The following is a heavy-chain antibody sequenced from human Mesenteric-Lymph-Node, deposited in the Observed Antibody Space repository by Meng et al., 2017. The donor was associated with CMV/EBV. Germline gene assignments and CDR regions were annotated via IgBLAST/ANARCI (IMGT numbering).Heavy chain of an antibody. D-gene: IGHD4-23*01. CDR2: IRNDGSTK. V-gene: IGHV3-30*02. Sequence: GGSLSLSCAASGLTFRSYGMHWVRQAPGKGLEWVAFIRNDGSTKFYADSVKGRFTISRDNSKNTLYLQMNSLRVEDTAVYYCAKDFDYGGNGPSGDHWGQGTLVTVSS. CDR3: AKDFDYGGNGPSGDH. J-gene: IGHJ4*02. CDR1: GLTFRSYG.